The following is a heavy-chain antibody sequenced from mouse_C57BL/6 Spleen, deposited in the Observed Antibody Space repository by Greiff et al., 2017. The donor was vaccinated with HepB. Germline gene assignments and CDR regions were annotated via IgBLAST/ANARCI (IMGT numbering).Heavy chain of an antibody. J-gene: IGHJ2*01. CDR1: GFTFSDYG. CDR3: ARAVSARDYFDY. V-gene: IGHV5-17*01. Sequence: EVKLMESGGGLVKPGGSLKLSCAASGFTFSDYGMHWVRQAPEKGLEWVAYISSGSSTIYYADTVKGRFTISRDNAKNTLFLQMTSLRSEDTAMYYCARAVSARDYFDYWGQGTTLTVSS. D-gene: IGHD3-3*01. CDR2: ISSGSSTI.